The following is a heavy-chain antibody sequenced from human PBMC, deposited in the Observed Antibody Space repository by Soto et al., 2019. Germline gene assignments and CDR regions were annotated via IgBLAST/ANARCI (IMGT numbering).Heavy chain of an antibody. V-gene: IGHV3-7*02. Sequence: GGSLRLSCAASGFTFSYFWMSWVRQAPGKGLEWVANINQDGREKYYVDSVKGRFTISRDNAKNSLYLQMNSLRAEDTALYYCARRGYGSRWPNVYMDVWGKGTTVTVSS. CDR3: ARRGYGSRWPNVYMDV. J-gene: IGHJ6*03. CDR1: GFTFSYFW. D-gene: IGHD6-13*01. CDR2: INQDGREK.